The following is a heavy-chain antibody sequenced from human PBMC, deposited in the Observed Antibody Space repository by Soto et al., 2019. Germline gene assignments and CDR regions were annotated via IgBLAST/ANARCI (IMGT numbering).Heavy chain of an antibody. CDR1: GFTFSSYA. V-gene: IGHV3-64*01. CDR2: ISSNGGST. CDR3: ARGGSYYLDY. D-gene: IGHD1-26*01. J-gene: IGHJ4*02. Sequence: EVQLVESGGGLVQPGGSLRLSCAASGFTFSSYAMHWVCQAPGKGLEYVSAISSNGGSTYYANSVKGRFTISRDNSKNTLYLQMGSLRAEDMAVYYCARGGSYYLDYWGQGTLVTVSS.